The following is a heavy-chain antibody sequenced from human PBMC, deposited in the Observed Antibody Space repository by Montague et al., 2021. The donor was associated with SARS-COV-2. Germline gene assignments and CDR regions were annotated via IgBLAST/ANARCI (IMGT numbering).Heavy chain of an antibody. CDR1: GGSFSGYY. J-gene: IGHJ3*02. CDR2: IDHSGST. V-gene: IGHV4-34*01. CDR3: ARGRYFHWLLFALNDAFDI. D-gene: IGHD3-9*01. Sequence: SETLSLTCAVYGGSFSGYYWSWIRQPPGKGLEWIGEIDHSGSTNYNPSLKSRVTISLDTSKNQFSLRLNSVTAADTAVYYCARGRYFHWLLFALNDAFDIWGQGTVVTVSS.